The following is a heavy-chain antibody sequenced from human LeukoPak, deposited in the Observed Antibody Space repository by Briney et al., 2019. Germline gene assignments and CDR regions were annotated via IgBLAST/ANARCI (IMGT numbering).Heavy chain of an antibody. Sequence: GGSLRLSCVVSGFTFSSYVMSWARQAPGKGLEWVSSIGGSGDNTYYADSVKGRFTISRDNSKNTLFLQMNSLRAEDTAIYFCAKAGYYDNSGSFYFTYWGQGTLVTVSS. V-gene: IGHV3-23*01. D-gene: IGHD3-22*01. CDR2: IGGSGDNT. J-gene: IGHJ4*02. CDR3: AKAGYYDNSGSFYFTY. CDR1: GFTFSSYV.